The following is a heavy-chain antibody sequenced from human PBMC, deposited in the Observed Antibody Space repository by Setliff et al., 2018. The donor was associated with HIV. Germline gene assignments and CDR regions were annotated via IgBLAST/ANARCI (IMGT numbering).Heavy chain of an antibody. CDR2: IIPIFGTA. D-gene: IGHD5-18*01. CDR3: ARDQISAYSYGGEVYYYYMDV. J-gene: IGHJ6*03. CDR1: GGTFSSYA. V-gene: IGHV1-69*13. Sequence: SVKVSCKASGGTFSSYAISWVRQAPGQGFEWMGGIIPIFGTANYAQRFQGGVTITADESTSTAYMELISLRSEDTAVYYCARDQISAYSYGGEVYYYYMDVWGKGTTVTV.